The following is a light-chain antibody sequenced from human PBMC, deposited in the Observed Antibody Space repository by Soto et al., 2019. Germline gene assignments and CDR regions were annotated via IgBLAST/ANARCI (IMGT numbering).Light chain of an antibody. Sequence: QSVRTQPPSVSGAPGQRVTISCTGRSSNIGAGYDVHWYQQLPGTAPKLLIYGNSNRPSGVPDRFSGSKSGTSASLAITGLQADDEADYYCQSYDSSLSGWVFGGGTKVTVL. CDR3: QSYDSSLSGWV. CDR2: GNS. CDR1: SSNIGAGYD. V-gene: IGLV1-40*01. J-gene: IGLJ3*02.